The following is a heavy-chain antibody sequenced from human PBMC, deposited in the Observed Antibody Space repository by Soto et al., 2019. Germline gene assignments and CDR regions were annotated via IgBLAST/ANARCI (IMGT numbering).Heavy chain of an antibody. Sequence: GGSLRLSCAASGFTFSSYAMSWVRQAPGKGLEWVSAISGSGGSTYYADSVKGRFTISRDNSKNTLYLQMNSLRAEDTAVYYCAKGVNXLVVARLPPHYYYGMDVWGQGTTVTVSS. CDR1: GFTFSSYA. D-gene: IGHD2-21*01. CDR2: ISGSGGST. V-gene: IGHV3-23*01. CDR3: AKGVNXLVVARLPPHYYYGMDV. J-gene: IGHJ6*02.